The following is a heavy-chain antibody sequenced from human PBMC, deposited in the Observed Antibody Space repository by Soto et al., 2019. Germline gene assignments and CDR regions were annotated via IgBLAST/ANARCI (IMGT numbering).Heavy chain of an antibody. CDR1: GYTFTSYG. V-gene: IGHV1-18*04. Sequence: QVQLVQSGAEVKKPGASVKVSCKASGYTFTSYGISWVRQAPGQGLEWMGWISAYNGNTNYAQKLQGRVTMTTDTSTSTAYMELRSLRSDDTAVYYCARDWAPPTVVTPELSMDVWGQGTTVTVSS. CDR3: ARDWAPPTVVTPELSMDV. CDR2: ISAYNGNT. D-gene: IGHD4-17*01. J-gene: IGHJ6*02.